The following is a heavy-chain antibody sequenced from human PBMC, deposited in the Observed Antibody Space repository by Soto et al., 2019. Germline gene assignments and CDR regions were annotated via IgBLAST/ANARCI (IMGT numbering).Heavy chain of an antibody. CDR1: SGSVSSGSYE. CDR3: VRYGHGMDV. J-gene: IGHJ6*02. D-gene: IGHD3-10*01. V-gene: IGHV4-61*01. Sequence: XESLSLPCAVASGSVSSGSYEWTWNRQPPGKGLEWSVYIHVSGITNDNPSLKGRVTISIDTSKNQFSLKMSPVTAADTAVYYCVRYGHGMDVWGQGTKVTVSS. CDR2: IHVSGIT.